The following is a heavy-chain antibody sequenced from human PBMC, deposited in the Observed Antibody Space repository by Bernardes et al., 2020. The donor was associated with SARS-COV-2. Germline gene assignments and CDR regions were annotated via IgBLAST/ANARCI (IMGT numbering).Heavy chain of an antibody. D-gene: IGHD6-13*01. Sequence: SCPPPAKPTQTLTLPCTFSGFSLSTSGVDVGWIRQPPGKALEWLAFIYWDDDKRYSPSLKSRLTITKDTPKNQVVLTMTNMDPVDTATYYGAHRRSSSWDFDYCGQGTLVTCSS. CDR3: AHRRSSSWDFDY. V-gene: IGHV2-5*02. J-gene: IGHJ4*02. CDR1: GFSLSTSGVD. CDR2: IYWDDDK.